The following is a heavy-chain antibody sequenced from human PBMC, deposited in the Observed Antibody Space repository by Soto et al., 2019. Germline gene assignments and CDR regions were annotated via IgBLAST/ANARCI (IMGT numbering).Heavy chain of an antibody. V-gene: IGHV4-4*07. J-gene: IGHJ4*02. D-gene: IGHD3-16*01. Sequence: LSLTCTVSGGSISSYYWSWIRQPAGKGLEWIGRIYTSGSTNYNPSLKSRVTMSVDTSKNQFSLKLSSVTAADTAVYYCARAPYDYVWGSDTYYFDYWGQGTLVTVSS. CDR1: GGSISSYY. CDR2: IYTSGST. CDR3: ARAPYDYVWGSDTYYFDY.